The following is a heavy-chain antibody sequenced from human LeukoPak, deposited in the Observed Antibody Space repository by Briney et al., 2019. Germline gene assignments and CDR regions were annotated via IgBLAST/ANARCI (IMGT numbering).Heavy chain of an antibody. D-gene: IGHD3-10*01. CDR1: GYTLTELS. J-gene: IGHJ4*02. CDR3: ATVIMVRGVYYYFDY. V-gene: IGHV1-24*01. CDR2: FYPEDGET. Sequence: ASVNVSCKVSGYTLTELSMHWVRQAPGKGREGMGGFYPEDGETIYAQKFQGRVTMTEDTSTDTAYMELSSLRSEDTAVYYCATVIMVRGVYYYFDYWGQGTLVTVSS.